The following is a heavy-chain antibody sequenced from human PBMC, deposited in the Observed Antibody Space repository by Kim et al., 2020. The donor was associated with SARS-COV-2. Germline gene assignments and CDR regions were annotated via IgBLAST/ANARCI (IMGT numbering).Heavy chain of an antibody. D-gene: IGHD1-26*01. CDR1: GFTFNSYW. CDR2: IKQDGSEK. J-gene: IGHJ6*02. V-gene: IGHV3-7*03. Sequence: GGSLRLSCAASGFTFNSYWMSWVRQAPGKGLEWVANIKQDGSEKYYVDSVKGRFTISRDNAKSSLYLQMNSLRAEDTAVYYCARDGKAVSVNYYYYGMDVWGQGTTVTVSS. CDR3: ARDGKAVSVNYYYYGMDV.